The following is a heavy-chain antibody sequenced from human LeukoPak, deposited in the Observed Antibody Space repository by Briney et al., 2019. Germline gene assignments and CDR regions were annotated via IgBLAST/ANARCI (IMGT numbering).Heavy chain of an antibody. D-gene: IGHD3-22*01. Sequence: QPGRSLRLSCAASGFTFSSYAMHWVRQAPGKRLEYVSAISSNGGSTYYANSVKGRFTISRDNSKNTLYLQMGSLRAEDMAVYYCARGARSGYYGAASTDDYWGQGTLVTVSS. CDR3: ARGARSGYYGAASTDDY. CDR2: ISSNGGST. J-gene: IGHJ4*02. V-gene: IGHV3-64*01. CDR1: GFTFSSYA.